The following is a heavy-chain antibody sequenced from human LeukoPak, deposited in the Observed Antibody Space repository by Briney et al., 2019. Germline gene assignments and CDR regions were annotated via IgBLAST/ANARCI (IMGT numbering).Heavy chain of an antibody. CDR3: TRDSDFIEGVNFDY. Sequence: GGSLRLSCAASGFTFSDYAMTWVRQAPGKGLEWVATISGSGVMTYYADSVKGRFTISRDNAQNSLYLQMNSLRAEDTAVYYCTRDSDFIEGVNFDYWGQGTLVTVSS. V-gene: IGHV3-23*01. CDR1: GFTFSDYA. J-gene: IGHJ4*02. CDR2: ISGSGVMT. D-gene: IGHD1-26*01.